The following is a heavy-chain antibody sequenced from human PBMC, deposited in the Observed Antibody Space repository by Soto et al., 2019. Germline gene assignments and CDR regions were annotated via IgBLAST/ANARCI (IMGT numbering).Heavy chain of an antibody. J-gene: IGHJ4*02. CDR3: ARGGVPAAMSY. Sequence: EVQLVESGGGLVQPGGSLRLSCVASGFTFSSFWMHWVRQAPGEGLVWVSRINSDGSNTNYADSVKGRFTISRDNAKNTLYLQMNSLRAEDTAVYYCARGGVPAAMSYWGQGTLVTVSS. CDR1: GFTFSSFW. CDR2: INSDGSNT. D-gene: IGHD2-2*01. V-gene: IGHV3-74*01.